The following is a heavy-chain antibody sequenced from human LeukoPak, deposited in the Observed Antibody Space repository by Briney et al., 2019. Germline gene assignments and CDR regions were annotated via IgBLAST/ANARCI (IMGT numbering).Heavy chain of an antibody. CDR2: IYYGGST. CDR1: GDSMSSSNYY. Sequence: SETLSLTCTVSGDSMSSSNYYWVWIRQPPGKGLEWFGSIYYGGSTYYNPSLKSRVTISLDPSKNQFSVKLSSVTAAETAVYYCARRAHCTGGSCNPVWGQGTTVTVSS. J-gene: IGHJ6*02. CDR3: ARRAHCTGGSCNPV. V-gene: IGHV4-39*01. D-gene: IGHD2-15*01.